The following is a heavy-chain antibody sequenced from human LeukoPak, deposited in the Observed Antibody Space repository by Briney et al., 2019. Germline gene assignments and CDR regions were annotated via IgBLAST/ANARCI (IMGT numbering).Heavy chain of an antibody. V-gene: IGHV3-23*01. CDR2: ISPGGGTT. J-gene: IGHJ4*02. CDR1: GLSFGSEA. Sequence: PTGGSLRLSCVVSGLSFGSEAMSWVRQAPGRGLEWVSSISPGGGTTCYADTVKGRFTISRDNSKNTLYVQINSLRAEDTAIYYCAKSRSGSANWALRIFDNWGQGTLVTGSS. CDR3: AKSRSGSANWALRIFDN. D-gene: IGHD3-10*01.